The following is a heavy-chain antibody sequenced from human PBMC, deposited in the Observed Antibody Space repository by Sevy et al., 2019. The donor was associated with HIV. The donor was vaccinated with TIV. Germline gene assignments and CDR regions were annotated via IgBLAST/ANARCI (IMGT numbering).Heavy chain of an antibody. V-gene: IGHV3-23*01. CDR2: VTSDGTT. D-gene: IGHD3-16*01. J-gene: IGHJ4*02. CDR3: AGGDTTMITDLDY. CDR1: GLTLTTTG. Sequence: GGSLRLSCAASGLTLTTTGMSWVRQAPGKGLEWVAGVTSDGTTYYADSVGDRFTVSRDNSKNTLYLQLNSFRADDTAVFYCAGGDTTMITDLDYWGQGTLVTVSS.